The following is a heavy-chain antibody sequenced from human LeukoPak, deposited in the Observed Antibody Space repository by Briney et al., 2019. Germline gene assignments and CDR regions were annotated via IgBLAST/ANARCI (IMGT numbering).Heavy chain of an antibody. J-gene: IGHJ4*02. CDR2: ISSNGGST. V-gene: IGHV3-64*01. Sequence: PGGSLRLSCAASGFTFSSYAMHWVRQAPGKGLEYVSAISSNGGSTYYANSVKGRFTISRDNSKNTLYLQMGSLRAEDMAVYYCARGGVVVPAAADYWGQGTLVTVSS. CDR1: GFTFSSYA. CDR3: ARGGVVVPAAADY. D-gene: IGHD2-2*01.